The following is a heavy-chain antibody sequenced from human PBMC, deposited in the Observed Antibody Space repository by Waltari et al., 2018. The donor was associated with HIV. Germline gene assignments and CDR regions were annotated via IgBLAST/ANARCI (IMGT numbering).Heavy chain of an antibody. J-gene: IGHJ4*02. V-gene: IGHV3-30*01. CDR2: ISYDGNEK. Sequence: QVQLVESGGGVVQPGRSLRLSCAVSGFTFSNYAMHWVRQAPGKGLEWGAVISYDGNEKYYADSVKGRFTISRGNSRNPLYLQMNSLRVEDTAVYSCARGRGGPDYWGQGTLVTVSS. D-gene: IGHD3-10*01. CDR1: GFTFSNYA. CDR3: ARGRGGPDY.